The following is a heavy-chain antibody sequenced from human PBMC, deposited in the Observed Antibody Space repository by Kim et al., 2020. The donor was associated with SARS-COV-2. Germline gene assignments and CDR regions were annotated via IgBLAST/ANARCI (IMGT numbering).Heavy chain of an antibody. CDR3: APRLLWFGEAGLEYGMDV. J-gene: IGHJ6*02. V-gene: IGHV1-69*02. Sequence: SVKVSCKASGGTFSSYTISWVRQAPGQGLEWMGRIIPILGIANYAQKFQGRVTITADKSTSTAYMELSSLRSEDTAVYYCAPRLLWFGEAGLEYGMDVWGQGTTVTVSS. CDR2: IIPILGIA. CDR1: GGTFSSYT. D-gene: IGHD3-10*01.